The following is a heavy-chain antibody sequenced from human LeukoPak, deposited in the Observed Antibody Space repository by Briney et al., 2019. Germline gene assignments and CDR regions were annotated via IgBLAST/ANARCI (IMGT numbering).Heavy chain of an antibody. Sequence: GGSLRLSCAASGFTFSTYGMHWVRQAPGKGLEWVAIICNDGRYKHYTDSVKGRFTISRDNSNNTVYLQMNSLRAEDTAVYYCAKRTYYYDSSVQSGSRDVGAFDIWGQGTMVTVSS. CDR1: GFTFSTYG. D-gene: IGHD3-22*01. CDR2: ICNDGRYK. CDR3: AKRTYYYDSSVQSGSRDVGAFDI. V-gene: IGHV3-33*06. J-gene: IGHJ3*02.